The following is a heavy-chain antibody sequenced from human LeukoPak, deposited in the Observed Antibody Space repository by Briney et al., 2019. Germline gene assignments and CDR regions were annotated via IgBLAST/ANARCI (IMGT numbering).Heavy chain of an antibody. CDR3: ARGGIAAAGTGGDFDY. CDR1: GGSISSSNW. D-gene: IGHD6-13*01. V-gene: IGHV4-4*02. Sequence: SETLSLTCAVSGGSISSSNWWSWARQPPGKGLEWIGEIYHSGSTNYNPSLKSRVTISVDKSKNQFSLKLSSVTAADTAVYYCARGGIAAAGTGGDFDYWGQGTLVTVSS. J-gene: IGHJ4*02. CDR2: IYHSGST.